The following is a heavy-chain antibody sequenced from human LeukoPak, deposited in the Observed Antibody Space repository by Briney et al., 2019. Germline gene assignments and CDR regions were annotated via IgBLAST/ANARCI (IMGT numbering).Heavy chain of an antibody. Sequence: AGGSLRLSCAASGFTFSSYAMHWVRQAPGKGLEWVAVISYDGSNKYYADSVKGRFTISRDNSKNTLYLQMNSLRAEDTAVYYCARDWVEYSSSPSFRYWGQGTLVTVSS. CDR3: ARDWVEYSSSPSFRY. D-gene: IGHD6-6*01. CDR2: ISYDGSNK. J-gene: IGHJ4*02. CDR1: GFTFSSYA. V-gene: IGHV3-30*01.